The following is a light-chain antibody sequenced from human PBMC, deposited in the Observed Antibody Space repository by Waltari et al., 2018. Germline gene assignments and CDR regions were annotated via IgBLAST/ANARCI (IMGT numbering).Light chain of an antibody. CDR3: CSYAGSYTYV. CDR1: STECGGYNY. J-gene: IGLJ1*01. V-gene: IGLV2-11*01. Sequence: QSALTQPRSVSGPPGPSVTISHPETSTECGGYNYVAWYQQHPGKAPKLMIYDVSKRPSGVPDRFSGSKSGNTASLTISGLQAEDEADYYCCSYAGSYTYVFGTGTKVTVL. CDR2: DVS.